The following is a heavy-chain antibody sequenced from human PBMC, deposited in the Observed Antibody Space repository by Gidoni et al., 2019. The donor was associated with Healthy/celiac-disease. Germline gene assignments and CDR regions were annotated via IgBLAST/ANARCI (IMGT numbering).Heavy chain of an antibody. V-gene: IGHV4-59*01. CDR3: ARGPSDDFWSGYSNWFDP. J-gene: IGHJ5*02. CDR1: GGFTSSYY. Sequence: QVPLQESGPGLVKPSETLFLTCTVSGGFTSSYYWSWIRQPPGKGLAWIGYIYYSGSTNYNPSLKSRVTISVDTSKNQFSLKLSSVTAADTAVYYCARGPSDDFWSGYSNWFDPWGQGTLVTVSS. D-gene: IGHD3-3*01. CDR2: IYYSGST.